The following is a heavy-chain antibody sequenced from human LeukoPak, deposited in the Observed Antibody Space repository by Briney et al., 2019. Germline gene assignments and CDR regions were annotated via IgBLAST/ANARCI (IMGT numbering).Heavy chain of an antibody. CDR2: IIPILGIA. J-gene: IGHJ4*02. D-gene: IGHD3-10*01. V-gene: IGHV1-69*04. CDR1: GGTFSSYA. CDR3: ARERESQWFGKLLDY. Sequence: ASVTVSCKASGGTFSSYAISWVRQAPGQGLEWMGRIIPILGIANYAQKFQGRVTITADKSTSTAYMELSSLRSEDTAVYYCARERESQWFGKLLDYWGQGTLVTVSS.